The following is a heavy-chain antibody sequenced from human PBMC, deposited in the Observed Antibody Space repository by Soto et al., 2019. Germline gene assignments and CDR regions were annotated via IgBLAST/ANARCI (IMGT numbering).Heavy chain of an antibody. CDR3: ARMRVLRYFDWLSTYYCGMDV. D-gene: IGHD3-9*01. CDR1: GGSFSGYY. V-gene: IGHV4-34*01. Sequence: KTSETLSLTCAVYGGSFSGYYCSWIRQPPWKGLEWIGEINHSGITNYNPSLKSRVTISVDTSKNQFSLKLSSVTAADTAVYYCARMRVLRYFDWLSTYYCGMDVLGQGTTVTVSS. CDR2: INHSGIT. J-gene: IGHJ6*02.